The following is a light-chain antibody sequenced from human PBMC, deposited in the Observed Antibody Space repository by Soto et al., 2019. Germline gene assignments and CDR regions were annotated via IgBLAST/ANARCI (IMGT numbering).Light chain of an antibody. J-gene: IGKJ1*01. CDR1: QNIRSW. V-gene: IGKV1-5*01. CDR2: DAS. Sequence: DIPMTQSPSTLSASVGDRVTITCRASQNIRSWLAWYQQKPGKAPKALIYDASILESGVPLRFSGSGSGTEFTLTISSLQPDDFATYYCQQYNSYSPWTFGQGTRVEIK. CDR3: QQYNSYSPWT.